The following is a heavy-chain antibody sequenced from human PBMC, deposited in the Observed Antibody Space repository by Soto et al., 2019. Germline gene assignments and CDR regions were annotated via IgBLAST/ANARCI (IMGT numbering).Heavy chain of an antibody. V-gene: IGHV5-10-1*01. CDR2: IDPSDSYT. D-gene: IGHD2-2*01. CDR3: ARHHRGDSSTNRKGCYYYYGMDV. J-gene: IGHJ6*02. CDR1: GYSFTSYW. Sequence: GESLKISCKGSGYSFTSYWISWVRQMPGKGLEWMGRIDPSDSYTNYSPSFQGHVTISADKSISTAYLQWSSLKASDTAMYYCARHHRGDSSTNRKGCYYYYGMDVWGQGTTVTVSS.